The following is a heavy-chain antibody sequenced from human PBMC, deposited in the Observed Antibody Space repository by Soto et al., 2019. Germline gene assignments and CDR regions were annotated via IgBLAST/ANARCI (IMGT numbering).Heavy chain of an antibody. CDR1: GFILSDCA. Sequence: LRLSCATSGFILSDCAMNWVRQAPGKGLEWVSYISSSSSVIDYADSVKGRFTVSRDNARNSLYLQMNSLRAEDTAVYYCARDLSWGSNWYYYMDVWGKGTTVTVSS. CDR2: ISSSSSVI. D-gene: IGHD7-27*01. J-gene: IGHJ6*03. CDR3: ARDLSWGSNWYYYMDV. V-gene: IGHV3-48*01.